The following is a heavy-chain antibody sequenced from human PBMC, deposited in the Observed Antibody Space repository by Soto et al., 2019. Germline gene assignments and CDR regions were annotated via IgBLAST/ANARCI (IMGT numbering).Heavy chain of an antibody. J-gene: IGHJ6*01. CDR2: ISYEGRNK. CDR3: ARVFVGMVTIRCGYY. V-gene: IGHV3-30-3*01. D-gene: IGHD5-18*01. Sequence: GGSLGLTCAASGFTFSSYAMNWVRPAPGTGLEWVAVISYEGRNKYYAVSVEGRFTISRGNSKNTRNWQWNSRITEDTCVYYCARVFVGMVTIRCGYY. CDR1: GFTFSSYA.